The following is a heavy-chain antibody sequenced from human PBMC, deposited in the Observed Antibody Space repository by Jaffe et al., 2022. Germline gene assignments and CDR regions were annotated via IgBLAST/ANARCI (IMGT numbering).Heavy chain of an antibody. CDR1: GFTFSSYG. Sequence: QVQLVESGGGVVQPGGSLRLSCAASGFTFSSYGMHWVRQAPGKGLEWVAFIRYDGSNKYYADSVKGRFTISRDNSKNTLYLQMNSLRAEDTAVYYCAKDRPSYSLVVVAAPDYWGQGTLVTVSS. V-gene: IGHV3-30*02. CDR2: IRYDGSNK. D-gene: IGHD2-15*01. J-gene: IGHJ4*02. CDR3: AKDRPSYSLVVVAAPDY.